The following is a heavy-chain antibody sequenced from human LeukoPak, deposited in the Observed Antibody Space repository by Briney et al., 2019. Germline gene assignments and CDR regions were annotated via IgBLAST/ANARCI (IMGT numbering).Heavy chain of an antibody. CDR2: IYYTGST. D-gene: IGHD5-18*01. CDR3: ARHTALGSPLHY. Sequence: SETLSLTCTVSGGSISSSAYYWGWIRQPPGKRLEWIGSIYYTGSTYYNPSLKTRVTISVDTSKNQFSLKLSSVTAADTAVYHCARHTALGSPLHYWGQGTLVTVSS. J-gene: IGHJ4*02. V-gene: IGHV4-39*01. CDR1: GGSISSSAYY.